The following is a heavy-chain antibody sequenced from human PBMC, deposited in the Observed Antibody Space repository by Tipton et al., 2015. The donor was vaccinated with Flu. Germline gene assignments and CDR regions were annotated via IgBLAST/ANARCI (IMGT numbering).Heavy chain of an antibody. J-gene: IGHJ5*02. Sequence: TLSLTCTVSGGSISSYYWSWIRQPAGKGLEWIGRLYHSGTAYYNPSLKSRVTISVDTSKNQISLKLSSVTAADTAVYYCARYPESNYHWFGPWGQGALVTVSS. CDR3: ARYPESNYHWFGP. D-gene: IGHD4-11*01. V-gene: IGHV4-4*07. CDR1: GGSISSYY. CDR2: LYHSGTA.